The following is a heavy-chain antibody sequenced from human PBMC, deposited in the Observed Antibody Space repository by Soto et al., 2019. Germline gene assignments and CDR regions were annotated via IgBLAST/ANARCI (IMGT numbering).Heavy chain of an antibody. CDR1: GGTISSYY. CDR2: IYYSGST. Sequence: SETLSLTCTVSGGTISSYYWSWIRQPPGKGQEWIGYIYYSGSTNYNPSLESRGTISVDTSKNQFTLKLSSVTAADTAVYYCARDPGYWGQGTLLTVA. CDR3: ARDPGY. V-gene: IGHV4-59*01. J-gene: IGHJ4*02.